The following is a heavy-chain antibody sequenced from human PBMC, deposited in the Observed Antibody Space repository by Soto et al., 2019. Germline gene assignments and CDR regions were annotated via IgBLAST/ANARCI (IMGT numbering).Heavy chain of an antibody. CDR1: GYSFSDYW. CDR3: AGQHPLDSSAWYN. CDR2: IYAGDSDP. D-gene: IGHD6-19*01. J-gene: IGHJ4*02. V-gene: IGHV5-51*01. Sequence: GESLKISCKGSGYSFSDYWIGWVRQVPGKGLEWVGTIYAGDSDPRYSPSFEGQVTMSVDKSISTAYLHWSSLKASDSAIYYCAGQHPLDSSAWYNWGQGTLVTVSS.